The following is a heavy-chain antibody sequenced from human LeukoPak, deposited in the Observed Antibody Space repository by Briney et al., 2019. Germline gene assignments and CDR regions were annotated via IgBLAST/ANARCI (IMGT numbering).Heavy chain of an antibody. CDR1: GGSISGYY. Sequence: SETLSLTCTVSGGSISGYYWGWIRQPPGKGLEWIGSIYYSGSTYYNPSLKSRVTISVDTSKNQFSLKLSSVTAADTAVYYCARHTGSSGWWDVDYWGQGTLVTVSS. V-gene: IGHV4-39*01. J-gene: IGHJ4*02. CDR3: ARHTGSSGWWDVDY. D-gene: IGHD6-19*01. CDR2: IYYSGST.